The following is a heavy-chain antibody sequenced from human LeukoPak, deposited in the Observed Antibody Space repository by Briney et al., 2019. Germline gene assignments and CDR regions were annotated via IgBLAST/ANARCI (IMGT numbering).Heavy chain of an antibody. CDR1: GFTFSGYW. Sequence: PGGSLRLSCAASGFTFSGYWMSWVRQAPGKGLEWVANIKQDGTEKDYVDSVRGRFSISRDNAKNSLYLQMNSLRAEDTAVYHCVRGHLYANPWGQGTLVTVSS. D-gene: IGHD2-2*01. J-gene: IGHJ5*02. CDR3: VRGHLYANP. CDR2: IKQDGTEK. V-gene: IGHV3-7*05.